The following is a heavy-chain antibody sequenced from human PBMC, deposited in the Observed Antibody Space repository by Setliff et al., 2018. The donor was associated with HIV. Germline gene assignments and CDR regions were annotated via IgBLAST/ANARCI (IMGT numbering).Heavy chain of an antibody. Sequence: SETLSLTCTVSGYSISSGFYWGWIRQPPGKGLEWIGNIYNSGSTYYNPSLKSRVTISVDTSKNQFSLKLSSVTAADTAVYYCAREPRTTMIRSAFDIWGQGTMVTVS. J-gene: IGHJ3*02. D-gene: IGHD3-22*01. CDR3: AREPRTTMIRSAFDI. V-gene: IGHV4-38-2*02. CDR2: IYNSGST. CDR1: GYSISSGFY.